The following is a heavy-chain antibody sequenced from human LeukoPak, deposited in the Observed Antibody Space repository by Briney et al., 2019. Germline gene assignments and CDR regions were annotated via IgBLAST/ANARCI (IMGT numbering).Heavy chain of an antibody. V-gene: IGHV3-21*01. CDR3: ARDVVLHDYGGNSWYFDY. Sequence: GGSLRLSCAASGFTFSSYSMNWVRQAPGKGLEWVSSISSSSSYIYYADSVKGRFTISRDNAKNSLYLQMNSLRAEDTAVYYCARDVVLHDYGGNSWYFDYWGQGTLVTVSS. CDR1: GFTFSSYS. J-gene: IGHJ4*02. CDR2: ISSSSSYI. D-gene: IGHD4-23*01.